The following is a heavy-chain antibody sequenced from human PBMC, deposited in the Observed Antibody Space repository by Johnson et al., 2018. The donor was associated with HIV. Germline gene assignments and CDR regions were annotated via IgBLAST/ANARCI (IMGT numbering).Heavy chain of an antibody. J-gene: IGHJ3*02. D-gene: IGHD3-10*01. CDR3: ARRGMVQGVINAFDI. Sequence: VQLVESGGGVVQPGRSLRLSCAASGFTFSSYAMHWVRQAPGKGLEWVSGISWNSGSIGYADSVKGRFTISRDNAKNSLYLQMNSLRVEDTAVYYCARRGMVQGVINAFDIWGQGTMVTVSS. V-gene: IGHV3-9*01. CDR2: ISWNSGSI. CDR1: GFTFSSYA.